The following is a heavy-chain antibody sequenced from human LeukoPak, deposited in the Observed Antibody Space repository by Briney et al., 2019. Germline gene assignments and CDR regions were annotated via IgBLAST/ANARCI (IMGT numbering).Heavy chain of an antibody. D-gene: IGHD5-12*01. CDR1: GDSISTYY. Sequence: SETLSLTCTVSGDSISTYYWSWIRQPPGKGLEWIGYMYYSGSTNYNPSLKSRVSISLDTPKNQFSLKLNSVTAADTAVYYCARGVAGYGPYDYWGQGTLVTVSS. J-gene: IGHJ4*02. V-gene: IGHV4-59*01. CDR3: ARGVAGYGPYDY. CDR2: MYYSGST.